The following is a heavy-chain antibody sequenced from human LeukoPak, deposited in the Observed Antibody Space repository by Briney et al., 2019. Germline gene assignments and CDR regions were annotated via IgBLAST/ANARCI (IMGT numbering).Heavy chain of an antibody. J-gene: IGHJ4*02. CDR2: IYYSGST. V-gene: IGHV4-39*07. Sequence: SETLSLTCTVSGGSISSSSYYWGWIRQPPGRGLEWIGSIYYSGSTYYNPSLKSRVTISVDTSKNQFSLKLSSVTAADTAVYYCARVLPQYSSSDLFDYWGQGTLVTVSS. D-gene: IGHD6-6*01. CDR1: GGSISSSSYY. CDR3: ARVLPQYSSSDLFDY.